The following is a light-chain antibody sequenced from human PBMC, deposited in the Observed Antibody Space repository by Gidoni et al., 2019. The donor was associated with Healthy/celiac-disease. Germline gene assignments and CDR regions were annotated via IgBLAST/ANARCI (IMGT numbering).Light chain of an antibody. CDR1: SSDVGGYNY. Sequence: QSALTQPASVSGSPAQSIIISCTRTSSDVGGYNYVSWYQQHPGKAPKLMIFDVSNRPSGVSNRFSGSKSGTTASLTISGLQTEDEADYYCSSYTSSSTLYVFGTGTKVTVL. V-gene: IGLV2-14*01. CDR3: SSYTSSSTLYV. J-gene: IGLJ1*01. CDR2: DVS.